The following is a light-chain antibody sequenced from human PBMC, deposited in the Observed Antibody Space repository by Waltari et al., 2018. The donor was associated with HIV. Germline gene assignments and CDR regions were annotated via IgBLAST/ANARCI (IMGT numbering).Light chain of an antibody. CDR1: SSDVGSCKF. V-gene: IGLV2-23*02. CDR3: CSCATPNTRV. J-gene: IGLJ3*02. CDR2: EVT. Sequence: QSALTQPASVSGSPGQSISLSCTGTSSDVGSCKFVSWYQQHPGKAPKPLIYEVTKRPSGVSNRFSASKSGNTASLTISGLQAEDEADYYCCSCATPNTRVFGGGTKLTVL.